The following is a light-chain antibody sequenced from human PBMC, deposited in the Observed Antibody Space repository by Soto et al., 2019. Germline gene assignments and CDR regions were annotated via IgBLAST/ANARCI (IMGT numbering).Light chain of an antibody. J-gene: IGLJ1*01. CDR2: EVS. CDR3: NAQADNGKHV. V-gene: IGLV2-8*01. CDR1: SNDVGHSSF. Sequence: QSALTQPPSASASPGQSVTISCTGNSNDVGHSSFISWYQQHPGKGPKLIIYEVSKRPSGVPDRFSGSKSGNTASLSVSGLQDEDEADYFCNAQADNGKHVFGTGTKVTVL.